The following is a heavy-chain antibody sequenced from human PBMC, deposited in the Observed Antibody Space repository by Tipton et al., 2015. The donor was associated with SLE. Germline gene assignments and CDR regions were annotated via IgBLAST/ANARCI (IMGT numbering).Heavy chain of an antibody. D-gene: IGHD6-25*01. J-gene: IGHJ5*02. V-gene: IGHV1-18*01. CDR3: ARDRAYSSEWSEWFDP. CDR1: GYTFANYG. Sequence: QSGPEVKKPGAPVKVSCKASGYTFANYGISWVRQAPGQGLEWMGWISAYNGNTNYAQKFQDRFTMTTDTSTSTANMELRSLRSDDAAMHYCARDRAYSSEWSEWFDPWGQGTLVTVPS. CDR2: ISAYNGNT.